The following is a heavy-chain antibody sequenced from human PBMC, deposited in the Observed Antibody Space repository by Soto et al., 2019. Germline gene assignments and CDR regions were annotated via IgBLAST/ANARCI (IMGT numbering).Heavy chain of an antibody. CDR2: ISGSGGST. V-gene: IGHV3-23*01. D-gene: IGHD2-2*01. CDR1: GFTFSSYA. CDR3: AKDDIIVVPADRYYYYGMDV. Sequence: GGSLRLSCAASGFTFSSYAMSWVRQAPGKGLEWVSAISGSGGSTFYADSVKGRFTISRDNSKNTLYLQMNSLRAEDTAVYYCAKDDIIVVPADRYYYYGMDVWGQGTTVT. J-gene: IGHJ6*02.